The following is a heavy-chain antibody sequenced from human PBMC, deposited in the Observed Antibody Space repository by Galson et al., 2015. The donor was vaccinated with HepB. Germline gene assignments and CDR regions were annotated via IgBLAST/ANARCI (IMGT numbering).Heavy chain of an antibody. CDR3: AQEGYYDFWSGYPYYYYGMDV. CDR1: GFTFSSYS. V-gene: IGHV3-48*01. J-gene: IGHJ6*02. D-gene: IGHD3-3*01. CDR2: ISSSSSTI. Sequence: SLRLSCAASGFTFSSYSMNWVRQAPGKGLEWVSYISSSSSTIYYADSVKGRFTISRDNAKNSLYLQMNSLRAEDTAVYYCAQEGYYDFWSGYPYYYYGMDVWGQGTTVTVSS.